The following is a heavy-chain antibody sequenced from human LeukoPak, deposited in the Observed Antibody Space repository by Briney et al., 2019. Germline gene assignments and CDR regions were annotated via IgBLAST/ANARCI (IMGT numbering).Heavy chain of an antibody. CDR2: IYYSGSS. D-gene: IGHD6-13*01. CDR3: ARGYSSSWFYFDS. Sequence: SQTLSLTCTVSGGSINNGGYYWSWIRQHPGKGLEWIGYIYYSGSSYYNPSLRSRVTISVDTSKNHFSLKLSSVTAADTAVYYCARGYSSSWFYFDSWGQGTLVTVSS. CDR1: GGSINNGGYY. J-gene: IGHJ4*02. V-gene: IGHV4-31*03.